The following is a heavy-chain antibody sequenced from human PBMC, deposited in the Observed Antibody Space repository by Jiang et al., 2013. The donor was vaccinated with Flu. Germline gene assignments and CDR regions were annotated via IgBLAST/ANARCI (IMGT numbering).Heavy chain of an antibody. J-gene: IGHJ3*02. Sequence: EWIGRIYTMGSDQLQPSLKSRVTISVDTSKNQFSLKLSSVTAADTAVYYCARVPRTSDAFDIWGQGTMVTVSS. CDR3: ARVPRTSDAFDI. V-gene: IGHV4-61*02. CDR2: IYTMGSD.